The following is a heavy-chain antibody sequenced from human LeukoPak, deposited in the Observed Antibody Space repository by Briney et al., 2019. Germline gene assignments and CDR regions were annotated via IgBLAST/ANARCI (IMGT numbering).Heavy chain of an antibody. CDR1: GFTFSSYG. J-gene: IGHJ4*02. CDR3: GGYNWDRLDY. D-gene: IGHD1-1*01. CDR2: IRYDGSNK. Sequence: PGGSLRLSCAASGFTFSSYGMHWVRQAPGKGLEWVAFIRYDGSNKYYADSVKGRFTISRDNSKNTLYLQMNSLRAEDTAVYYCGGYNWDRLDYWGQGTLVTVSS. V-gene: IGHV3-30*02.